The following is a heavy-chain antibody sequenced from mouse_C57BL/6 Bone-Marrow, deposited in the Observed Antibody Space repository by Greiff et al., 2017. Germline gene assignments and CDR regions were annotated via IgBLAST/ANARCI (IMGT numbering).Heavy chain of an antibody. CDR1: GFTFSSYG. CDR2: ISSGGSYI. CDR3: ARNNYYDNSCPYYAMDV. D-gene: IGHD1-1*01. Sequence: EVKLVESGGYLVKPGGSLKLSCAASGFTFSSYGMSLFRQTPYKRLAWVASISSGGSYIYYADTVKGRFTISRDNAKNTLYLQMSSLKSEDTAMYYCARNNYYDNSCPYYAMDVWGQGTSVTVSS. J-gene: IGHJ4*01. V-gene: IGHV5-6*01.